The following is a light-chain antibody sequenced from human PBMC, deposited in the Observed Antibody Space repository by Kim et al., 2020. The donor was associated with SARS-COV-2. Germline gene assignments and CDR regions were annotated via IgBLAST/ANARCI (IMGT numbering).Light chain of an antibody. CDR1: NSNIGSKD. V-gene: IGLV1-44*01. CDR3: AAWDDSLNGYV. CDR2: DNN. J-gene: IGLJ1*01. Sequence: GQRVTISCSGSNSNIGSKDVNGDQHLPGTAPKLLIYDNNQRPSGVPDRFSGSKSGTSASLAISGLQSEDEADYYCAAWDDSLNGYVFGTGTKVTVL.